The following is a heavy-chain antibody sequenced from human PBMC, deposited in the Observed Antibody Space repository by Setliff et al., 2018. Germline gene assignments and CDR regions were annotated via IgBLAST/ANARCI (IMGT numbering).Heavy chain of an antibody. D-gene: IGHD6-19*01. V-gene: IGHV3-7*03. CDR3: AKGIWQWLALGAFDY. Sequence: GGSLRLSCAASGFDFKTHWMDWARQAPGKGLEWVANIKEDGSQRNYVDAVRGRFTISRDNSKNTLYLQMNSLRAEDTAVYYCAKGIWQWLALGAFDYWGQGTLVTVSS. CDR2: IKEDGSQR. J-gene: IGHJ4*02. CDR1: GFDFKTHW.